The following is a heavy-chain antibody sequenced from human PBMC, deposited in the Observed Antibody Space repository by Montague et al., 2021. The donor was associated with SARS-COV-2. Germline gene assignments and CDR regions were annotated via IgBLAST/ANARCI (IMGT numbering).Heavy chain of an antibody. V-gene: IGHV6-1*01. D-gene: IGHD2-8*01. CDR2: TYYRSKWYN. Sequence: CAISGDSVSSNSAAWNWIRQSPSRGLEWLGRTYYRSKWYNDYAVSVKSRITIKPDTSKNQFSLQLNSVTPEDTAVYYCARDNPYCTNGVCYTGNWFDPWGQGTLVTVSS. CDR1: GDSVSSNSAA. J-gene: IGHJ5*02. CDR3: ARDNPYCTNGVCYTGNWFDP.